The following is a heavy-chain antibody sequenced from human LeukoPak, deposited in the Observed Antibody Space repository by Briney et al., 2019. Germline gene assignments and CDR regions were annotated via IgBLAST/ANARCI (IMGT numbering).Heavy chain of an antibody. V-gene: IGHV3-48*03. Sequence: PGGSLRLSCAASGFTFSSFEMNWVRQAPGKGLEWVSYISSSGSTIYSADSVKGRFTISRDNAKNSLYLQMNSLRAEDTAVYYCARVLAARFSDYWGQGTLVTVSS. CDR3: ARVLAARFSDY. J-gene: IGHJ4*02. CDR2: ISSSGSTI. D-gene: IGHD6-6*01. CDR1: GFTFSSFE.